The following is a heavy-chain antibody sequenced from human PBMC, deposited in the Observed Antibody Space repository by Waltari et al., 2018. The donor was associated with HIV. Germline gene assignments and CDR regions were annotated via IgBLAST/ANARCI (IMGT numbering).Heavy chain of an antibody. CDR2: ILYGGSNK. CDR3: ARDRGGGNYGDYEPLFDY. CDR1: GFTLSSYA. V-gene: IGHV3-30-3*01. D-gene: IGHD4-17*01. J-gene: IGHJ4*02. Sequence: QVQLVESGGGVVQPGRSLRLSCAASGFTLSSYAMHWVRQAPGKGVEGVAVILYGGSNKYYADSVKGRFTISRDNSKNTLYLKMNSLRAEGTAVYYCARDRGGGNYGDYEPLFDYWGQGTLVTVSS.